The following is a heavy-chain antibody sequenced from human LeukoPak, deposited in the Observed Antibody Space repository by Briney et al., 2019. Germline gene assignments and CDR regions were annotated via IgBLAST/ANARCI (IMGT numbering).Heavy chain of an antibody. Sequence: SETLSLTCTVSGYSVSSASYWTWIRQPPGKGLEWFGSIYYGGSTYYTPSLKSRVTISVDTSKNQFSLKLSSVTAADTAVYYCARGLDSSSSYWGQGTLVTVSS. D-gene: IGHD6-6*01. J-gene: IGHJ4*02. CDR2: IYYGGST. V-gene: IGHV4-38-2*02. CDR3: ARGLDSSSSY. CDR1: GYSVSSASY.